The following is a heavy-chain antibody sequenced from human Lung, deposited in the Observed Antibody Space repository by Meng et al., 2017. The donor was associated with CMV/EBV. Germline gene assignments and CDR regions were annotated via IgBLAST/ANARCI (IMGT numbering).Heavy chain of an antibody. J-gene: IGHJ4*02. CDR1: GYTFAGYH. CDR2: INPRSGGT. V-gene: IGHV1-2*02. Sequence: SVXVSXXASGYTFAGYHLHWVRQAPGQGLEWLGWINPRSGGTNYAPNFRGRVTTTTDTSVNTVYMQLSRLIPDDTATYFCARWGGGDIIVVPAAFDNWGQGTXVTVSS. CDR3: ARWGGGDIIVVPAAFDN. D-gene: IGHD2-2*01.